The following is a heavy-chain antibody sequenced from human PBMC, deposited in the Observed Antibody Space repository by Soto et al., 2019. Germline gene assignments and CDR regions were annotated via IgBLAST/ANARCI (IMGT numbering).Heavy chain of an antibody. CDR1: GFTFSDYY. J-gene: IGHJ3*02. V-gene: IGHV3-11*01. CDR3: ARDRPDYDFWSGYYSYGDAFDI. D-gene: IGHD3-3*01. CDR2: ISSSGSTI. Sequence: QVQLVESGGGLVKPGGSLRLSCAASGFTFSDYYMSWIRQAPGKGLEWVSYISSSGSTIYYADSVKGRFTISRDNAKNSLYLQMNSLRAEDTAVYYCARDRPDYDFWSGYYSYGDAFDIWGQGTMVTVSS.